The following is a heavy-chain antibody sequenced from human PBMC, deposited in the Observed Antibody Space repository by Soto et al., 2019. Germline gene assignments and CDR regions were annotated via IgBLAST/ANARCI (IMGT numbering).Heavy chain of an antibody. J-gene: IGHJ4*02. CDR3: ARRINYYDSSGYYSVSYFDY. V-gene: IGHV4-39*01. Sequence: SETLSLTCTVSGGSIISSSYYWVWIRQPPGKGLEWIGSIYYSGSTYYNPSLKSRVTISVDTSKNQFSLKLSSVTAADTAVYYCARRINYYDSSGYYSVSYFDYWGQGTLVTVSS. CDR1: GGSIISSSYY. D-gene: IGHD3-22*01. CDR2: IYYSGST.